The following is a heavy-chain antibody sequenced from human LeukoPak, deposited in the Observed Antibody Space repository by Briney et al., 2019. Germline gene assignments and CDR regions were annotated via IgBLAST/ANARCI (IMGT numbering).Heavy chain of an antibody. D-gene: IGHD2-21*02. CDR3: AKGDTVAVTAYYFDY. J-gene: IGHJ4*02. CDR2: ISGSGGSK. V-gene: IGHV3-23*01. CDR1: GFTFSSYA. Sequence: GGSLRLSCAASGFTFSSYAMNWVRQAPGKGLEWVSIISGSGGSKNYADSVKGRFTISRDNSKNTVYLQMNSLRTEDTAIYYCAKGDTVAVTAYYFDYWGQGTLVTVSS.